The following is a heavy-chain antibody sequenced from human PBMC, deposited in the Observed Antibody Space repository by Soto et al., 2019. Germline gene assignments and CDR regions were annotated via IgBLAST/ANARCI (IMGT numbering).Heavy chain of an antibody. CDR3: ARFPAVASAGRCYDY. J-gene: IGHJ4*02. CDR1: GFIFSDYY. V-gene: IGHV3-72*01. CDR2: VRKKTNSYTT. Sequence: PGGSLRLSCAASGFIFSDYYMDWVRQAPGKGLEWVGRVRKKTNSYTTEYAASVKGRFTISRDDSKNSVYLQMNSLTTEDTAVYYCARFPAVASAGRCYDYWGQGTLVTVSS. D-gene: IGHD6-13*01.